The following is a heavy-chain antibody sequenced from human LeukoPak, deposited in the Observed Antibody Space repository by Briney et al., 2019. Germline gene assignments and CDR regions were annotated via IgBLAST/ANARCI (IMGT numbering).Heavy chain of an antibody. Sequence: GGSLRLSCAASGFTFSSSAMSWVRQAPGKGLEWVSAISNNGGYTYYADSVQGRFTISRDNSKSTLCLQMNSLRAEDTAVYYCARGSGYFLDFNYWGQGALVTVSS. J-gene: IGHJ4*02. CDR2: ISNNGGYT. V-gene: IGHV3-23*01. CDR3: ARGSGYFLDFNY. D-gene: IGHD3-22*01. CDR1: GFTFSSSA.